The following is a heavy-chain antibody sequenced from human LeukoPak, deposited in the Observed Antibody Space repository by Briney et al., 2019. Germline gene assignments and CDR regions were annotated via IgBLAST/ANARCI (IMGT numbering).Heavy chain of an antibody. CDR2: INWNGGST. CDR3: ARIIGYCSGGSCYSGALGALQY. D-gene: IGHD2-15*01. CDR1: GFTFDDYG. Sequence: PGGSLRLSCAASGFTFDDYGMSWVRQAPGKGLEWVSGINWNGGSTGYADSVKGRFTISRDNAKNSLYLQMNSLRAEDTALYYCARIIGYCSGGSCYSGALGALQYWGQGTLVTVSS. V-gene: IGHV3-20*04. J-gene: IGHJ4*02.